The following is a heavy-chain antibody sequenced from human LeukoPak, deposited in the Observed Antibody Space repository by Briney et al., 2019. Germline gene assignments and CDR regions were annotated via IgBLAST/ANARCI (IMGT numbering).Heavy chain of an antibody. D-gene: IGHD2-2*01. CDR2: INHSGST. V-gene: IGHV4-34*01. CDR3: ARFLGYCSSTSCYDAFDI. J-gene: IGHJ3*02. CDR1: GGSFSGYY. Sequence: SETLSLTCAAYGGSFSGYYWSWIRQPPGKGLEWIGEINHSGSTNYNPSLKSRVTISVDTSKNQFSLKLSSVTAADTAVYYCARFLGYCSSTSCYDAFDIWGQGTMVTVSS.